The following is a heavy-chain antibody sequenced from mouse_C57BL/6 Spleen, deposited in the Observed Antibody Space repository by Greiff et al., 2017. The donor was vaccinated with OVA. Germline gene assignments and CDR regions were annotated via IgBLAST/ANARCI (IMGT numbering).Heavy chain of an antibody. CDR1: GYTFTDYN. J-gene: IGHJ4*01. Sequence: EVQLQQSGPELVKPGASVKIPCKASGYTFTDYNIDWVKQSHGKSLEWIGDINPNNGGTIYNQKFKGKATLTVDKSSSTAYMELRSLTSEDTAVYYCARTAQALMDYWGQGTSVTVSS. CDR3: ARTAQALMDY. D-gene: IGHD3-2*02. CDR2: INPNNGGT. V-gene: IGHV1-18*01.